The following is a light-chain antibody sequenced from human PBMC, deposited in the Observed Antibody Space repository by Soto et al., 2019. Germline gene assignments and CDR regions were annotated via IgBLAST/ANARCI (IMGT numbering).Light chain of an antibody. V-gene: IGLV2-8*01. CDR2: EVS. Sequence: QSALTQPPSASGSPGQSVTVSCTGTSSDVGGYNFVSWYQQHPGEAPKLMIYEVSKRPSGVPDRFSGSKSGNTASLTVSGLQAENEADYYCSSDAGSNNLNWLFGGGTKLTVL. J-gene: IGLJ3*02. CDR3: SSDAGSNNLNWL. CDR1: SSDVGGYNF.